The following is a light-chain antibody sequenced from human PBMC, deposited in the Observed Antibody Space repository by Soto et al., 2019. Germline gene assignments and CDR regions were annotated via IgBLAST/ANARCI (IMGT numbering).Light chain of an antibody. V-gene: IGKV3-15*01. CDR3: QQYNDWPKT. CDR2: GAS. CDR1: QSVRSN. Sequence: IVMKMSPATLSVSPGERATLYCRASQSVRSNLAWYQQKPGQAPRVLIYGASTRATGIPARFSGSGSGTEFTLTISSLQSEDSTVYYCQQYNDWPKTFGQGAKVDI. J-gene: IGKJ1*01.